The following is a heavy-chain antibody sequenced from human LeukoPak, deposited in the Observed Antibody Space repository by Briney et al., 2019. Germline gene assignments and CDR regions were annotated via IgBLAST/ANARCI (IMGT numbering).Heavy chain of an antibody. CDR1: GFTFTNYW. D-gene: IGHD4-17*01. Sequence: GGSLRLACAASGFTFTNYWIYWVRQAPGKGLVWVSRINSGGSKTNYADSVNGRFTISRDNAKNTLYLQMNSLRAEDTAMYYCARPIRDYDGFDIWGQGTMVTVSS. CDR2: INSGGSKT. J-gene: IGHJ3*02. V-gene: IGHV3-74*01. CDR3: ARPIRDYDGFDI.